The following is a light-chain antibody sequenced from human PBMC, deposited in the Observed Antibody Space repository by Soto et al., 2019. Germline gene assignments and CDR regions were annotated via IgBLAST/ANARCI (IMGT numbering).Light chain of an antibody. CDR3: CSSADNRTSVI. J-gene: IGLJ2*01. Sequence: SALTQPASVSGSPGQSITISCTGTSSDVGSSNLVSWYQQHPGKAPKVMIYDGNKRPSGVSSRFSGSKSCNTSSLTISGLQAEDEADYYCCSSADNRTSVIFGGGTKLTVL. CDR1: SSDVGSSNL. V-gene: IGLV2-23*01. CDR2: DGN.